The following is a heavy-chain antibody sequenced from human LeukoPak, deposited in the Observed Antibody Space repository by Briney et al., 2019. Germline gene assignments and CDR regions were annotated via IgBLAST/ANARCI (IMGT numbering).Heavy chain of an antibody. J-gene: IGHJ4*02. Sequence: GGSLRLSCTASGFTLSRFNMNWVRQAPGKGLEWVSFISLSGSYMYYADSVKGRFTITRDNGQNSLYLQMDCLRGAEMAVYYCERENILDEPSTVDSWGQGPLVTVP. CDR2: ISLSGSYM. CDR1: GFTLSRFN. V-gene: IGHV3-21*06. D-gene: IGHD3-3*02. CDR3: ERENILDEPSTVDS.